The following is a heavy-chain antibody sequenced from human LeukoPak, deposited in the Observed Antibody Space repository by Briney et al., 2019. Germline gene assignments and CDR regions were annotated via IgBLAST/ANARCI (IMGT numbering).Heavy chain of an antibody. V-gene: IGHV3-7*01. CDR1: GFTFSSYW. CDR3: ARDRVLLWFGEEYYFDY. CDR2: IKQDGSEK. J-gene: IGHJ4*02. Sequence: GGSLRLSWAASGFTFSSYWMSWVRQAPGKGMEWVANIKQDGSEKYYVDSVKGRFTISRDNAKNSLYLQMNSLRAEDTAVYYCARDRVLLWFGEEYYFDYWGQGTLVTVSS. D-gene: IGHD3-10*01.